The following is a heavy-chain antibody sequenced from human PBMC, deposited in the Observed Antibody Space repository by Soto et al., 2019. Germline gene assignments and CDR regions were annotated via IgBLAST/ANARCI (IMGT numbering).Heavy chain of an antibody. Sequence: PSETLSLTCTVSGDSISSSNYYWGWIRQAPGKGLAWIGSIVKSGSTFYNPSLKSRVTISVDTSKNQFSLKLTSVTAADTAVYYCARHEDYYGSGRYFDYWAQGTLVT. CDR3: ARHEDYYGSGRYFDY. CDR1: GDSISSSNYY. D-gene: IGHD3-10*01. V-gene: IGHV4-39*01. J-gene: IGHJ4*02. CDR2: IVKSGST.